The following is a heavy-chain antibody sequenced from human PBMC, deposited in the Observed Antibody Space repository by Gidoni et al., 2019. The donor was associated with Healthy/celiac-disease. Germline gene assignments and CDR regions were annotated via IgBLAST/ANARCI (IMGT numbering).Heavy chain of an antibody. CDR2: IYYSGST. CDR3: ASITHFYDSSGFTPFDI. V-gene: IGHV4-39*01. D-gene: IGHD3-22*01. J-gene: IGHJ3*02. CDR1: GGSISSSRYY. Sequence: QLQLQESGPGLVKPSETLSLTCTVSGGSISSSRYYWGWIRQPPGKGLEWIGSIYYSGSTYYNPSLKSRVTISVDTSKNQFSLKLSSVTAADTAVYYCASITHFYDSSGFTPFDIWGQGTMVTVSS.